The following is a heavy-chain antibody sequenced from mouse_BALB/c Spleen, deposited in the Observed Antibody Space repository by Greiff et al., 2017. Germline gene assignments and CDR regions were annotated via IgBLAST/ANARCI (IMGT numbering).Heavy chain of an antibody. CDR3: ARALYFYFDY. CDR2: IYPGNVNT. Sequence: VKLMESGPELVKPGASVRISCKASGYTFTSYYIHWVKQRPGQGLEWIGWIYPGNVNTKYNEKFKGKATLTADKSSSTAYMQLSSLTSEDSAVYFCARALYFYFDYWGQGTTLTVSS. CDR1: GYTFTSYY. J-gene: IGHJ2*01. V-gene: IGHV1S56*01. D-gene: IGHD2-1*01.